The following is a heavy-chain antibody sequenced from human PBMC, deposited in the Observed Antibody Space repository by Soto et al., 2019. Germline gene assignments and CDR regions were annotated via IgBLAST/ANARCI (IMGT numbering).Heavy chain of an antibody. Sequence: PSETLSLTCAVYGGSFSGYYWSWIRQPPGKGLEWIGEINHSGSTNYNPSLKSRVTISVDTSKNQFSLKLSSVTAADTAVYYCARGLIEYSSSDLRGGYFDYWGQGTLVTVSS. CDR1: GGSFSGYY. CDR3: ARGLIEYSSSDLRGGYFDY. CDR2: INHSGST. J-gene: IGHJ4*02. D-gene: IGHD6-6*01. V-gene: IGHV4-34*01.